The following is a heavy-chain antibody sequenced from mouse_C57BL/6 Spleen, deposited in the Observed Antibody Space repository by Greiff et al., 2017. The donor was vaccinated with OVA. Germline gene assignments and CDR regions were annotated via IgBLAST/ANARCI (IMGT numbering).Heavy chain of an antibody. J-gene: IGHJ2*01. CDR2: IDPSDSYT. CDR3: ARSELRDPHYIDY. CDR1: GYTFTSYW. Sequence: QVQLQQPGAELVKPGASVKLSCKASGYTFTSYWMQWVKQRPGQGLEWIGEIDPSDSYTNYNQKFKGKATLTVDTSSSTAYMQLSSLTSEDSAVYYCARSELRDPHYIDYWGQGTTLTVSS. V-gene: IGHV1-50*01.